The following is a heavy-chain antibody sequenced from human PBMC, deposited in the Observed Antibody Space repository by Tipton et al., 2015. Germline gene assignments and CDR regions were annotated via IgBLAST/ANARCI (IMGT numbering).Heavy chain of an antibody. CDR1: GGSFSGYY. D-gene: IGHD3-22*01. V-gene: IGHV4-34*01. Sequence: TLSLTCAVYGGSFSGYYWSWIRQPPGKGLEWIGEINHSGSTNYNPSLKSRVTISADTSKNQFSLKLSSVTAADTAVYYCARLYYYDNSGYYYYHYGMDVWGQGTTVTVSS. CDR3: ARLYYYDNSGYYYYHYGMDV. J-gene: IGHJ6*02. CDR2: INHSGST.